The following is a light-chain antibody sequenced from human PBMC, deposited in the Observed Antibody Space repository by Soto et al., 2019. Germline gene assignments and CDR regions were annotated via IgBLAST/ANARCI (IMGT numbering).Light chain of an antibody. CDR2: EVS. J-gene: IGLJ2*01. CDR1: SSDVSGYNY. V-gene: IGLV2-14*01. CDR3: SSYTSSSTRV. Sequence: QSALTQPASVSGSPGQSITISCTGTSSDVSGYNYVSWYQQHPGKAPKLIIYEVSNRPSGVSNRFSGSKSGNTASLTISGLQAEDEADYYCSSYTSSSTRVFGGGTKLTVL.